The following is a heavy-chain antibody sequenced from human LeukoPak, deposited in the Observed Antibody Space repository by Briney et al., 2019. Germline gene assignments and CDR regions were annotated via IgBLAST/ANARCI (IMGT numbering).Heavy chain of an antibody. Sequence: ASVKVSCKASGYTFTGYYMHWVRQAPGQGLEWMGWISAYNGNTNYAQKLQGRVTMTTDTSTSTAYMELRSLRSDDTAVYYCARVNYYDSSGYYPSPATDYWGQGTLVTVSS. V-gene: IGHV1-18*04. CDR3: ARVNYYDSSGYYPSPATDY. CDR1: GYTFTGYY. J-gene: IGHJ4*02. CDR2: ISAYNGNT. D-gene: IGHD3-22*01.